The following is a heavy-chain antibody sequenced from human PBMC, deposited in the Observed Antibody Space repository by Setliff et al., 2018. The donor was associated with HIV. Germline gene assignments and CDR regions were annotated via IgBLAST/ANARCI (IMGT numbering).Heavy chain of an antibody. Sequence: ASVKVSCKASGYIFTSYAVNWVRQVPGQGVEWMGWISSNTGNPKYGQDFTGRFVFSLDTSVNTAYLQITTLKAEDSAMYYCARTNIYSDSFDIWGQGTMVTVSS. CDR2: ISSNTGNP. CDR1: GYIFTSYA. V-gene: IGHV7-4-1*02. J-gene: IGHJ3*02. D-gene: IGHD2-21*01. CDR3: ARTNIYSDSFDI.